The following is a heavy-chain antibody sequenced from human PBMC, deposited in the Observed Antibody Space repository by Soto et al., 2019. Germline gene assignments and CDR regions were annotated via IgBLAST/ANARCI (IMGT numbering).Heavy chain of an antibody. CDR1: GFTFSSYA. CDR2: ISGSGGST. Sequence: GGSLRLSCAASGFTFSSYAMSWVRQAPGKGLEWVSAISGSGGSTYYADSVKGRFTISRDNSKNTLYLQMNSLRAEDTAVYYCAKPTPLNTAMVPLDYYYGMDVWGQGNTVTVSS. D-gene: IGHD5-18*01. CDR3: AKPTPLNTAMVPLDYYYGMDV. V-gene: IGHV3-23*01. J-gene: IGHJ6*02.